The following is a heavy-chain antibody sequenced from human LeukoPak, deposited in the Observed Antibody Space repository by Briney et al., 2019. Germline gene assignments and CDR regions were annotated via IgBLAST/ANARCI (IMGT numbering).Heavy chain of an antibody. V-gene: IGHV4-4*02. J-gene: IGHJ6*02. D-gene: IGHD3-3*01. CDR2: IYHSGST. Sequence: PSGTLSLTCAVSGGSISSSNWWSWVRQPPGKGLEWIGEIYHSGSTNYNPSLKSRVTISVDKSKNQFSLKLSSVTAADTAVYYCARDGEGRDYDFWSVGMDVWGQGTTVTVSS. CDR1: GGSISSSNW. CDR3: ARDGEGRDYDFWSVGMDV.